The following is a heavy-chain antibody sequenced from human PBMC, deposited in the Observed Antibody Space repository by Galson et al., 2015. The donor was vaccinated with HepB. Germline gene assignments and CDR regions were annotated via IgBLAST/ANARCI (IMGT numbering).Heavy chain of an antibody. V-gene: IGHV3-66*01. CDR1: GFTVSGNY. CDR3: ARSNKGLGSGHYGGGYFDL. Sequence: SLRLSCAASGFTVSGNYMTWVRQAPGKGLEWVSVVYRGGGRYYADFVQGRFTISRDDSKNTLYLQLNSLGVEDTAVYYCARSNKGLGSGHYGGGYFDLWGRGTLVTVSS. D-gene: IGHD4-23*01. CDR2: VYRGGGR. J-gene: IGHJ2*01.